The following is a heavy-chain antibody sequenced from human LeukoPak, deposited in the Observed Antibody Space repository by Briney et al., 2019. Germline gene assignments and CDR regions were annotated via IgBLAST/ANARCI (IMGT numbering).Heavy chain of an antibody. J-gene: IGHJ4*02. CDR2: IYSGGST. CDR1: GFIVSSNY. CDR3: ARDHTMIGGFDY. Sequence: GGSLRLSCAASGFIVSSNYMSWVRQAPGKGLEWVSVIYSGGSTYYADSMKGRFTISRDNSKNTLYLQMNSLRAEDTAVYYCARDHTMIGGFDYWGQGTLVTVSS. V-gene: IGHV3-53*01. D-gene: IGHD3-22*01.